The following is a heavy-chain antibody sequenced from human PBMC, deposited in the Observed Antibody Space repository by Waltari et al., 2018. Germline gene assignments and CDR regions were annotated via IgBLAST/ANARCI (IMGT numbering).Heavy chain of an antibody. CDR2: IVVGSGNT. D-gene: IGHD2-15*01. CDR1: GFPFTSSA. J-gene: IGHJ4*02. Sequence: QMQLVQSGPEVQKPGTSVKVSCKSSGFPFTSSAMQWVRPARGQRLEWIGWIVVGSGNTNYAQKFQERVTITRDMATSTAYMELSRLRSDDTAVYYCARVYCSGGSCYLDYWGQGTLVTVSS. CDR3: ARVYCSGGSCYLDY. V-gene: IGHV1-58*02.